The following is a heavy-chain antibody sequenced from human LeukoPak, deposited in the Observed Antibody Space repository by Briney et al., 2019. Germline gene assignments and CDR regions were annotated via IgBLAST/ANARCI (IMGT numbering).Heavy chain of an antibody. CDR3: ARDGVVVVVAATPHYYYYGMDV. CDR2: IKQDGGEK. D-gene: IGHD2-15*01. J-gene: IGHJ6*02. V-gene: IGHV3-7*03. Sequence: GGSLRLSCAASGFTFSSYWMSWVRQAPGKGLEWVANIKQDGGEKYYVDSVKGRFTISRDNAKNSLYLQMNSLRAEDTAVYYCARDGVVVVVAATPHYYYYGMDVWGQGTTVTVSS. CDR1: GFTFSSYW.